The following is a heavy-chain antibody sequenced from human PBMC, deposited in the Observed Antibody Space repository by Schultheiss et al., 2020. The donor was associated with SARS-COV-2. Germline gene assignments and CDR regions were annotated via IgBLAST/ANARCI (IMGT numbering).Heavy chain of an antibody. CDR1: GGTFSSYA. CDR2: IIPIFGTA. CDR3: ARDRYDFWSGYVSYWYFDL. D-gene: IGHD3-3*01. Sequence: SVKVSCKASGGTFSSYAMSWVRQAPGQGLEWMGGIIPIFGTANYAQKFQGRVTITADESTSTAYMELSSLRSEDTAVYYCARDRYDFWSGYVSYWYFDLWGRGTPVTVSS. J-gene: IGHJ2*01. V-gene: IGHV1-69*13.